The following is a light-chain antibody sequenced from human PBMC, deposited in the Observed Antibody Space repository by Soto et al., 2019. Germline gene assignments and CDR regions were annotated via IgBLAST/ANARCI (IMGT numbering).Light chain of an antibody. CDR3: QQYGSSPGT. J-gene: IGKJ1*01. Sequence: EIVLTQSPGTLSLSPGERATLSCRASQSVSSSYLAWYQQKPGQAPRVLIYGASSRATGIPDRLSGSGSGTAFTLTISRLEPEDFAVYYCQQYGSSPGTFGHGTKVEIK. V-gene: IGKV3-20*01. CDR2: GAS. CDR1: QSVSSSY.